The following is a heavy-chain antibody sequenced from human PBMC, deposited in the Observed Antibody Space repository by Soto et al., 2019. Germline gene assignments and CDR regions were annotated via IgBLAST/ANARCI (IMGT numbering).Heavy chain of an antibody. J-gene: IGHJ4*02. D-gene: IGHD3-22*01. CDR2: IWYDGNNK. CDR3: AKDMYYYDSSGYYSFDY. CDR1: GFTFSSYG. V-gene: IGHV3-33*06. Sequence: PGGSLRLSCAASGFTFSSYGMHWVRQAPGKGLEWVAIIWYDGNNKFYAEYVKGRFTISRDNSKNTLYLQLNSLRAEDTAVYYCAKDMYYYDSSGYYSFDYWGQGTLVTVSS.